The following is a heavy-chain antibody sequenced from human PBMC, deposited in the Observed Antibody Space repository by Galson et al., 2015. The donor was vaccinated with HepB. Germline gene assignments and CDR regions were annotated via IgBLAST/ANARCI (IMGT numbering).Heavy chain of an antibody. D-gene: IGHD2-2*01. CDR1: GYTFTSYG. V-gene: IGHV1-18*01. CDR3: ARVPNIVVVPAAPKNYFDY. CDR2: ISAYNGST. J-gene: IGHJ4*02. Sequence: SVKVSCKASGYTFTSYGISWVRQAPGQGLEWMGWISAYNGSTNYAQKLQGRVTMTTDTSTSTAYMELRSLRSDDTAVYYCARVPNIVVVPAAPKNYFDYWGQGTLVTVSS.